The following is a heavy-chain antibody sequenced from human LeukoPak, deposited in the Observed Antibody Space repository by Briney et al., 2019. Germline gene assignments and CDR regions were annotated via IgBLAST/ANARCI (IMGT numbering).Heavy chain of an antibody. V-gene: IGHV4-34*01. D-gene: IGHD3-22*01. Sequence: SETLSLTCALYRGSLSGYYWSWIRQPPGKGPEWIGEINHSGSTHYNPSLKSRVGISVDTSKNQFSLKLSSVTAADTAVYYCARHPSTYYYDSSGYYHPFDYWGQGTLVTVSS. CDR2: INHSGST. J-gene: IGHJ4*02. CDR3: ARHPSTYYYDSSGYYHPFDY. CDR1: RGSLSGYY.